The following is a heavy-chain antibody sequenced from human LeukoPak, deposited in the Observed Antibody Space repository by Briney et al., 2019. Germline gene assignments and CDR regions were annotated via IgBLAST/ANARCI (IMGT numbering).Heavy chain of an antibody. CDR3: VSQTMVRGVPPTHYYYYGMDV. D-gene: IGHD3-10*01. Sequence: PGGSLRLSCAASGFTFSSYSMNWVHQAPGKGLEWVSSISSSSSYIYYADSVKGRFTISRDNAKNSLYLQMNSLRAEDTAVYYCVSQTMVRGVPPTHYYYYGMDVWGKGTAVTVSS. J-gene: IGHJ6*04. V-gene: IGHV3-21*01. CDR1: GFTFSSYS. CDR2: ISSSSSYI.